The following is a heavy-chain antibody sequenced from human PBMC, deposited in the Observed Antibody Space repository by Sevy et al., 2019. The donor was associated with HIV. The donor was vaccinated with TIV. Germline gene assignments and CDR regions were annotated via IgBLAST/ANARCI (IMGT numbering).Heavy chain of an antibody. V-gene: IGHV3-23*01. J-gene: IGHJ4*02. D-gene: IGHD1-1*01. CDR2: IIGLSDAT. CDR3: AKDRLQLWSASDF. Sequence: GGSLRLSCAASGFTFRTYGMGWVRQAPGKGLEWVSLIIGLSDATFYADSVQGRFTISRDNSNTTLYLQMNNLRAEDTAIYYCAKDRLQLWSASDFWGQGTLVTVSS. CDR1: GFTFRTYG.